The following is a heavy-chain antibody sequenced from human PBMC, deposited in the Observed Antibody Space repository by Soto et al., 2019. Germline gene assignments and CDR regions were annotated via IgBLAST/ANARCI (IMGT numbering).Heavy chain of an antibody. D-gene: IGHD1-1*01. CDR3: ARAGGNWNDGGGFDY. J-gene: IGHJ4*02. CDR2: LYTGGTA. V-gene: IGHV3-53*02. CDR1: GFTVSSNH. Sequence: DVELVETGGGLIQPGGSLRLSCAASGFTVSSNHMSWVRQAPGKGLEWVTVLYTGGTAYHADSVKGRFTISRDNSQNTLYLQMDSLTAEDTAVYYCARAGGNWNDGGGFDYWGQGTLVIVSS.